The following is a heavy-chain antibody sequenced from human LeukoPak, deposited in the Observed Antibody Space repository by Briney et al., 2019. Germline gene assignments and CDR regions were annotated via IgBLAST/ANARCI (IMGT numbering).Heavy chain of an antibody. J-gene: IGHJ4*02. CDR3: AKRGDSYGTLDY. CDR2: IRYDGINK. V-gene: IGHV3-30*02. D-gene: IGHD5-18*01. Sequence: GGSLRLSCAASGFTFSSYGVHWVRQAPGKGLEWVAFIRYDGINKYYADSVKGRFTISRDNSKNTLYLQMNSLRAEDTAVYYCAKRGDSYGTLDYWGQGTLVTVSS. CDR1: GFTFSSYG.